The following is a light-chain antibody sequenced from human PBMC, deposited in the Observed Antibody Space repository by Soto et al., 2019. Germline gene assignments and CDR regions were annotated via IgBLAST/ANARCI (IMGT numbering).Light chain of an antibody. CDR1: SSDVGDYNY. Sequence: QSALTQPASVSGSPGQSITISCTATSSDVGDYNYVSWYQQHPGKAPKLMIYDVINRPSGVSNRFSGSKSDNTASLTISGLQAEDEADYYCSSYAASSTLDVFGAGTKLTVL. CDR3: SSYAASSTLDV. CDR2: DVI. J-gene: IGLJ1*01. V-gene: IGLV2-14*01.